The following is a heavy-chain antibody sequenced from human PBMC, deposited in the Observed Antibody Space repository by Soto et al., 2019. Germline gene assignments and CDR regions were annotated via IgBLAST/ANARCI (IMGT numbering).Heavy chain of an antibody. CDR2: IYWDGDK. V-gene: IGHV2-5*02. J-gene: IGHJ5*02. D-gene: IGHD3-3*01. CDR3: AHRATMTIFGLIIDNGIWFDP. Sequence: QINLIESGPTLVKPTQTPTLTCTFSGFSLSTSGAAVGWVRQPPGRALEWLALIYWDGDKRYNASLGNRLTITKDTSMNQVVLTLPNVDPADTATYYCAHRATMTIFGLIIDNGIWFDPWGQGTRVIVSS. CDR1: GFSLSTSGAA.